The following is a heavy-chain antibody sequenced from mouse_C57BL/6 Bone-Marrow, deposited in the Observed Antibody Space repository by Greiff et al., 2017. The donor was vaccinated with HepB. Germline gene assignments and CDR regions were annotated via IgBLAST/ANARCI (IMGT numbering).Heavy chain of an antibody. V-gene: IGHV3-6*01. CDR3: ASNWDFAY. D-gene: IGHD4-1*01. CDR1: GYSITSGYY. J-gene: IGHJ3*01. Sequence: VQLKESGPGLVKPSQSLSLTCSVTGYSITSGYYWNWIRQFPGNKLEWMGYISYDGSNNYNPSLKNRISITRDTSKNQLFLKLNSVTTEDTATYYCASNWDFAYWGQGTLVTVSA. CDR2: ISYDGSN.